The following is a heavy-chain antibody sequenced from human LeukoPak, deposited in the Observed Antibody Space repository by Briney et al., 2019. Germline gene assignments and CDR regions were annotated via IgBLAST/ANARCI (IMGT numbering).Heavy chain of an antibody. CDR3: ARRTVTTGSSYYFDY. CDR1: GGSISSYY. Sequence: SETLSLTCTVSGGSISSYYWGWIRQPPGKGLEWIGSIYYSGSTYYNPSLKSRVTISVDTSKNQFSLKLSSVTAADTAVYYCARRTVTTGSSYYFDYWGQGTLVTVSS. CDR2: IYYSGST. J-gene: IGHJ4*02. V-gene: IGHV4-39*07. D-gene: IGHD4-17*01.